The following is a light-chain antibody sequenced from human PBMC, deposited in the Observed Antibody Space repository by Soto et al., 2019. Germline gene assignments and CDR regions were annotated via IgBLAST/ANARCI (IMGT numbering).Light chain of an antibody. CDR3: QQYYSTPPT. Sequence: DILVARSADSLGGSLGERATINCKSSQSVLYSSNNKNYLAWYQQKPGQPPKLLIYWASTRESGVPDRFSGSGPGTDFTLTISSLQAEDAAVYYCQQYYSTPPTFGGGTKVDIK. V-gene: IGKV4-1*01. CDR2: WAS. J-gene: IGKJ4*01. CDR1: QSVLYSSNNKNY.